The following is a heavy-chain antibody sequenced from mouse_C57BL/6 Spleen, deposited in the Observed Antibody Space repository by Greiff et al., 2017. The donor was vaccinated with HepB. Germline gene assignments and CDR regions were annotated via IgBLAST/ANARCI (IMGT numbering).Heavy chain of an antibody. D-gene: IGHD2-4*01. V-gene: IGHV5-9*01. J-gene: IGHJ1*03. CDR1: GFTFSSYT. CDR3: ATYYDYDWYFDV. Sequence: DVMLVESGGGLVKPGGSLKLSCAASGFTFSSYTMSWVRQTPEKRLEWVATISGGGGNTYYPDSVKGRFTNSRDNAKNTLYLQLSSLRSEDTALYYCATYYDYDWYFDVWGTGTTVTVSS. CDR2: ISGGGGNT.